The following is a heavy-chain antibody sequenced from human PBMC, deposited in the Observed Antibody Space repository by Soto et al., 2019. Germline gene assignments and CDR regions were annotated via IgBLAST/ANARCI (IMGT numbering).Heavy chain of an antibody. CDR1: GGSFSGYY. V-gene: IGHV4-34*01. CDR3: ATRLHAAVDY. D-gene: IGHD6-13*01. J-gene: IGHJ4*02. CDR2: INHSGST. Sequence: SETLSLTCAVYGGSFSGYYWSWIRQPPGKGLEWIGEINHSGSTNYNPSIKSRVTISVDTSKNQFSLKLSSVTAADTAVYYCATRLHAAVDYWGQGTLVTVSS.